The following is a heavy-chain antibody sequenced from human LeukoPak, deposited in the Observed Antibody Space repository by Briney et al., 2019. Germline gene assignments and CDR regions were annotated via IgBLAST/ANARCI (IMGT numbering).Heavy chain of an antibody. J-gene: IGHJ4*02. CDR3: ARDRSSGWPGSSDY. Sequence: GGSLRLSCAASGLTFSSYSMNWARQAPGKGLEWVSYISSSSSTIYYADSVKGRFTISRDNAKNSLYLQMNSLRAEDTAVYYCARDRSSGWPGSSDYWGQGTLVTVSS. CDR2: ISSSSSTI. CDR1: GLTFSSYS. V-gene: IGHV3-48*04. D-gene: IGHD6-19*01.